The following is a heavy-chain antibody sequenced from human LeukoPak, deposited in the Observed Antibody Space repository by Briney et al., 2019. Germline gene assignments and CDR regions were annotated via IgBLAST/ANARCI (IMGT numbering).Heavy chain of an antibody. Sequence: SETLSLTCAVYGGSFSGYYWSWIRQPPGKGLEWIGEINHSGSTNYNPSLKSRVTISVDTSKNQFSLKLSSVTAADTAVYYCARGGGYGWFGGLFDPWGQGTLVTVSS. CDR2: INHSGST. J-gene: IGHJ5*02. CDR1: GGSFSGYY. V-gene: IGHV4-34*01. D-gene: IGHD3-10*01. CDR3: ARGGGYGWFGGLFDP.